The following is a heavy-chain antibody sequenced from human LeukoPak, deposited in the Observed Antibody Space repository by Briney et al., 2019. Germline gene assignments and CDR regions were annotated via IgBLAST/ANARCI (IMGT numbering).Heavy chain of an antibody. Sequence: GGSLRLSCAASGFTFSSYGMHWVRQAPGKGLEWVAVIWHDGSNKYYADSVKGRFTISRDNSKNTLYLQMNSLRAEDTAVYYCAKDSDYYDSSGYMDVWGKGTTVTVSS. CDR1: GFTFSSYG. CDR2: IWHDGSNK. CDR3: AKDSDYYDSSGYMDV. J-gene: IGHJ6*03. D-gene: IGHD3-22*01. V-gene: IGHV3-33*06.